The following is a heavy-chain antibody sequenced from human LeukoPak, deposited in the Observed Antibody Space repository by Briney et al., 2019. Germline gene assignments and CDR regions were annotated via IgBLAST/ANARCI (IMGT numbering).Heavy chain of an antibody. J-gene: IGHJ4*02. V-gene: IGHV3-53*01. D-gene: IGHD6-19*01. CDR3: ARVLSAIALGHFFDY. CDR1: AFTFSSFG. Sequence: GGSLRLSCAASAFTFSSFGIHWVRQAPGKGLEWVSVIYSGGSTYYADSVKGRFTISRDNSKNTLYLQMDSLRAEDTAVYYCARVLSAIALGHFFDYWGQGTLVTVSS. CDR2: IYSGGST.